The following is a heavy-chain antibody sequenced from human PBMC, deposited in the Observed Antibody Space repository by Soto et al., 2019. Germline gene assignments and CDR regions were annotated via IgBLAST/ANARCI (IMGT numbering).Heavy chain of an antibody. CDR2: INHSGST. Sequence: QVLLQQWGAGLLKPSETLSLTCAVYGGSFSGYYWSWIRQPPGKGLEWIGEINHSGSTNYNPSLKSRVTISVDTSKNQFSRKLSSVTAADTAVYYCARGRKLEPSNNHNWFDPWGQGTLVTVSS. J-gene: IGHJ5*02. CDR1: GGSFSGYY. V-gene: IGHV4-34*01. D-gene: IGHD1-1*01. CDR3: ARGRKLEPSNNHNWFDP.